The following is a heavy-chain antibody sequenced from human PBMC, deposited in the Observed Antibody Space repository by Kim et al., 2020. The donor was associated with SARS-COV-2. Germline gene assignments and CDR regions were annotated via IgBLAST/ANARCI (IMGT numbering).Heavy chain of an antibody. CDR1: GGSISSSSYY. D-gene: IGHD2-2*01. J-gene: IGHJ4*02. V-gene: IGHV4-39*01. CDR2: IYYSGST. Sequence: SETLSLTCTVSGGSISSSSYYWGWIRQPPGKGLEWIGSIYYSGSTYYNPSLKSRVTIPVDTSKNQFSLKLSSVTAADTAVYYCARLGRDGAVVFFDYWGQGTLVTVSS. CDR3: ARLGRDGAVVFFDY.